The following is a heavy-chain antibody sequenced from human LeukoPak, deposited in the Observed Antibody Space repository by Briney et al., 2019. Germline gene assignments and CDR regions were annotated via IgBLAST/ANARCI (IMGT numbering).Heavy chain of an antibody. D-gene: IGHD2-21*02. V-gene: IGHV3-48*03. CDR1: GFTFSSYE. J-gene: IGHJ6*02. Sequence: GSLRLSCAASGFTFSSYEMNWVRQAPGKGLEWVSYISSSGSTIYYADSVKGRFTISRDNAKNSLYLQMNSLRAEDTAVYYCARDGNAAYCGGDCYLPWYYYGMDVWGQGTTVTVSS. CDR3: ARDGNAAYCGGDCYLPWYYYGMDV. CDR2: ISSSGSTI.